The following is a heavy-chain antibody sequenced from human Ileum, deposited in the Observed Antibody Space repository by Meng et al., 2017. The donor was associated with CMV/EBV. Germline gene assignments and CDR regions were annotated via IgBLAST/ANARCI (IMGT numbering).Heavy chain of an antibody. V-gene: IGHV4-39*07. D-gene: IGHD3-10*01. J-gene: IGHJ4*02. Sequence: SGGSVSSTNYYWNWIRQPPGKGLEWIGTVYFSGSTHYNPSLKSRVSISKDTSQNQFSLRLSSVTAADTAVYYCARDPFYYASGTYAHWGQGTLVTVSS. CDR2: VYFSGST. CDR1: GGSVSSTNYY. CDR3: ARDPFYYASGTYAH.